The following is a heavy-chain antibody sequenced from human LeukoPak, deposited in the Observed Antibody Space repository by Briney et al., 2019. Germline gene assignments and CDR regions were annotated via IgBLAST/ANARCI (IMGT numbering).Heavy chain of an antibody. V-gene: IGHV4-61*01. D-gene: IGHD3-3*01. CDR1: GGSVSSGSYY. J-gene: IGHJ5*02. CDR2: IYYSGST. Sequence: SETLSLTCTVSGGSVSSGSYYWSWIRQPPGKGLEWIGYIYYSGSTNYNPSLKSRVTISVDTSKNQFSLKLSSVTAADTAVYYCARVYYDFWSGYYPDWFDPWGQGTLVTVSS. CDR3: ARVYYDFWSGYYPDWFDP.